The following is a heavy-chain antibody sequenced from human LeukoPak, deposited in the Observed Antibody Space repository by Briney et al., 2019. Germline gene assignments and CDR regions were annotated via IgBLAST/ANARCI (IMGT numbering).Heavy chain of an antibody. CDR2: IYPGDSDT. Sequence: GESLKISCKGSGYSFTSYWIGWVRQMPGKGLEWMGIIYPGDSDTRYSPSFQGQVTISADKSISTAYLQWSSLKASDTAMYYCARTLTPGIAVAGTDYWGQGTLVTVSS. CDR3: ARTLTPGIAVAGTDY. CDR1: GYSFTSYW. J-gene: IGHJ4*02. V-gene: IGHV5-51*01. D-gene: IGHD6-19*01.